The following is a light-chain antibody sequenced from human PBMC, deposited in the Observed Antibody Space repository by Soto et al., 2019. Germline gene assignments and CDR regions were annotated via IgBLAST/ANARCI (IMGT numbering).Light chain of an antibody. Sequence: QSALTQPRSVSGSPGQSVTISCTGTGNDVGAYNYVSWYQQHPGRPPKLIIYEVNNRPSGVSGRFSGSKSDTTAFLTISGLQAEDEADYYCSSYSDSDTKVFGTGTKLTVL. J-gene: IGLJ1*01. V-gene: IGLV2-11*01. CDR1: GNDVGAYNY. CDR3: SSYSDSDTKV. CDR2: EVN.